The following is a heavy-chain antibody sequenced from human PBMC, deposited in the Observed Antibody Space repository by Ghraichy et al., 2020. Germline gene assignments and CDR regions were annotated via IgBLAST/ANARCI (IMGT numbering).Heavy chain of an antibody. CDR2: IYSGGTT. Sequence: GGSLRLSCAASGFTVSSNYMSWVRQAPGKGLEWVSFIYSGGTTYYADSVKGRFTISRDDSKNTLYLQMNSRRAEDTAVYYCGRGQQWLGWWGQGTMVTVSS. V-gene: IGHV3-53*01. CDR3: GRGQQWLGW. D-gene: IGHD6-19*01. J-gene: IGHJ3*01. CDR1: GFTVSSNY.